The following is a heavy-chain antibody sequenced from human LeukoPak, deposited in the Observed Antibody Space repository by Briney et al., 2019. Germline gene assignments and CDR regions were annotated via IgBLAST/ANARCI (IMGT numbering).Heavy chain of an antibody. J-gene: IGHJ4*02. CDR1: GYIFTSYY. Sequence: ASVKVSCKASGYIFTSYYMHWVRQAPGQGLEWMGIINPSGGSTSYAQKFQGRVTMTTDTSTSTAYMELRSLRSDDTAVYYCARDYYDSSGYYTGFDYWGQGTLVTVSS. D-gene: IGHD3-22*01. CDR2: INPSGGST. V-gene: IGHV1-46*01. CDR3: ARDYYDSSGYYTGFDY.